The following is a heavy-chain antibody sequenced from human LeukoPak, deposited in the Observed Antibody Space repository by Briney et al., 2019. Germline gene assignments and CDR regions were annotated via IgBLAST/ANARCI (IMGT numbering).Heavy chain of an antibody. CDR3: ARGLADFWSGYFVDY. J-gene: IGHJ4*02. V-gene: IGHV5-51*01. D-gene: IGHD3-3*01. CDR2: IYPGDSDT. CDR1: GYRFTSYW. Sequence: GESLKISFKGSGYRFTSYWIGWVRPMPGKGLEWMGIIYPGDSDTRYSPSFQGQVTISADKSISPAYLQWSSLKASDTAMYYCARGLADFWSGYFVDYWGQGTLVTVSS.